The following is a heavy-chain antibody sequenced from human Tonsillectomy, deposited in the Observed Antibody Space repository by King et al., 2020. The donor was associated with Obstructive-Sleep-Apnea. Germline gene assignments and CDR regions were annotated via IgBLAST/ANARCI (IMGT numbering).Heavy chain of an antibody. Sequence: VQLQESGGGVVQPGRSLRLSCAASGFTFSSYAMHWVRQAPGKGLEWVAVISYDGSNKYYTYSVKGRFSISRDNSKNTLYLQMNSLRPEDTAMYYCARDFTMIMFGGVIVDWGQGTLVTVSS. D-gene: IGHD3-16*02. CDR3: ARDFTMIMFGGVIVD. J-gene: IGHJ4*02. CDR2: ISYDGSNK. CDR1: GFTFSSYA. V-gene: IGHV3-30*04.